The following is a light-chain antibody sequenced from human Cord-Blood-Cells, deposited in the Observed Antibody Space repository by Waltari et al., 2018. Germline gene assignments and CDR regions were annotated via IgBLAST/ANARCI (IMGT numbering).Light chain of an antibody. CDR3: QQSYSTPWT. V-gene: IGKV1-39*01. Sequence: DIQMTQSPSSLSASVGDRVTITCRASQSISSYLNWYQQKPGKAPKLLIYAASSLQSGVPSRVSGSGSGTDFTLTISSLQPEDVATYYCQQSYSTPWTFGQGTKVEIK. CDR2: AAS. CDR1: QSISSY. J-gene: IGKJ1*01.